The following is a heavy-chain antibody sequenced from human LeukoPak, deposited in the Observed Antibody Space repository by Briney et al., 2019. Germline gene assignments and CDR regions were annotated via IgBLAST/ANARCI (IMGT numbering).Heavy chain of an antibody. Sequence: SVTLSLTCTVSGGSISSDAYFWSWIRQHPGKGLEWIGYIYYSGSTYYNPSLKSRVTISVDTSKNQFSLKLSSVTAADTAVYYCARTSIATRHFDYWGQGTPVTVSS. CDR3: ARTSIATRHFDY. D-gene: IGHD6-6*01. V-gene: IGHV4-31*03. CDR1: GGSISSDAYF. J-gene: IGHJ4*02. CDR2: IYYSGST.